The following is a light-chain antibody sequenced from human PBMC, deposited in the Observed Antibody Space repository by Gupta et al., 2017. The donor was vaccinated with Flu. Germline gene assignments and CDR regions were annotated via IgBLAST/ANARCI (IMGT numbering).Light chain of an antibody. Sequence: QSVLAQPPPASVTPGQRVTISCSGSSSNIGSNPVNWYQQVPGTAPKLLIYGNNQRPSGVPDRFSVSKAGTSASLAISGLQSEDEADYYCAAWDDSLNGHYVFGTGTKVTVL. V-gene: IGLV1-44*01. J-gene: IGLJ1*01. CDR2: GNN. CDR3: AAWDDSLNGHYV. CDR1: SSNIGSNP.